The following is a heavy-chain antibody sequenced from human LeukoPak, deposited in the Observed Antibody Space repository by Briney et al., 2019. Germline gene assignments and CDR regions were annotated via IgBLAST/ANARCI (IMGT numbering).Heavy chain of an antibody. CDR2: IYSGNTT. V-gene: IGHV3-66*01. CDR3: GRGIAGYSSSWPPN. Sequence: GGSLRVSCTASGFSVSSTYMSWVRQAPGKGLEWVSVIYSGNTTYYADSVKGRFTISRDNSKNTVYLQMNSLRAEDTAVYYCGRGIAGYSSSWPPNWGQGTLVTVSS. D-gene: IGHD6-13*01. J-gene: IGHJ4*02. CDR1: GFSVSSTY.